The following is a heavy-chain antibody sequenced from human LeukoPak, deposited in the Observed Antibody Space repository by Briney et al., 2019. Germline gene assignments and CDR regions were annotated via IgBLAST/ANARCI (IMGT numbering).Heavy chain of an antibody. CDR2: VSGSGGST. Sequence: GGSLRLSCAASGFTFSSYAMSWVRQAPGKGLEWVSAVSGSGGSTYYADSVKGRFTISRDNSKNTPYLQMNSLRAEDTAVYYCASIVATMRTVVYWGQGTLVTVSS. D-gene: IGHD5-12*01. CDR1: GFTFSSYA. J-gene: IGHJ4*02. CDR3: ASIVATMRTVVY. V-gene: IGHV3-23*01.